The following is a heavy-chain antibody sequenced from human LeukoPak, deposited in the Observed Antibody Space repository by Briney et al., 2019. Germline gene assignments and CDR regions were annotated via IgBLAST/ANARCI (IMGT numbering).Heavy chain of an antibody. V-gene: IGHV3-30*18. Sequence: GGSLRLSCAASGFTFSSYGMHWVRQAPGKGLEWVAVMSYDGRNTYYADSVKGRFTISRDNSKNTLYLQMNSLRVEDTAVYYCAKVQLERRELLPNFDYWGQGTLVTDSS. CDR3: AKVQLERRELLPNFDY. D-gene: IGHD1-1*01. CDR1: GFTFSSYG. CDR2: MSYDGRNT. J-gene: IGHJ4*02.